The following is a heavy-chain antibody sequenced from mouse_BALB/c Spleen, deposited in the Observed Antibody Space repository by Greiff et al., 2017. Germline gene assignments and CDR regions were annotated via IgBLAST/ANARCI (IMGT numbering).Heavy chain of an antibody. D-gene: IGHD2-14*01. J-gene: IGHJ4*01. CDR2: ISSGGGNT. CDR1: GFTFSSYT. Sequence: EVKLQESGGGLVKPGGSLKLSCAASGFTFSSYTMSWVRQTPEKRLEWVATISSGGGNTYYPDSVKGRFTISRDNAKNNLYLQMSSLRSEDTALYYCARSYRGMDYWGQGTSVTVSS. CDR3: ARSYRGMDY. V-gene: IGHV5-9*03.